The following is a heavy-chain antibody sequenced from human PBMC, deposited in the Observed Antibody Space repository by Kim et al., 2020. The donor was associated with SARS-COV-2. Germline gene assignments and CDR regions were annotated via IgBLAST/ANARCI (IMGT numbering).Heavy chain of an antibody. Sequence: GGSLRLSCVATGFALKTYSMNWVRQAPGKGLEWISYISSNSSNIYYSDSVKGRFAISRDNAKNSIFLQMNSLRAEDTALYYCVRMYKVNDTYYGMDVWG. CDR2: ISSNSSNI. D-gene: IGHD1-20*01. CDR3: VRMYKVNDTYYGMDV. CDR1: GFALKTYS. V-gene: IGHV3-21*05. J-gene: IGHJ6*02.